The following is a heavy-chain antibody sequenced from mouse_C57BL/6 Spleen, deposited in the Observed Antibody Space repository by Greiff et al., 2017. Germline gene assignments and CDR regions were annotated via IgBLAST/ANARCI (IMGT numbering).Heavy chain of an antibody. CDR1: GYTFTSYW. CDR3: SRSALITTDGN. CDR2: IDPSDSYT. Sequence: QVQLQQPGAELVRPGTSVKLSCKASGYTFTSYWMHWVKQRPGQGLEWSGVIDPSDSYTNYNQKFKGKATLTVDTSSSTAYMQLSSLTSEDSAVYYCSRSALITTDGNWGQGTTLTVSS. V-gene: IGHV1-59*01. D-gene: IGHD1-1*01. J-gene: IGHJ2*01.